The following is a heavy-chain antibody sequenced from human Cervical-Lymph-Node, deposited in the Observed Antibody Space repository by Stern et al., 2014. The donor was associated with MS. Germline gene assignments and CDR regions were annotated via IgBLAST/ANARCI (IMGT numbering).Heavy chain of an antibody. CDR1: GGSISSGSYY. J-gene: IGHJ6*02. D-gene: IGHD3-3*01. V-gene: IGHV4-61*02. Sequence: QVQLQESGPGLVKPSQTLSLTCTVSGGSISSGSYYWSWIRQPAGKGLEWIGRIYTSGSTHYNPSLKSRVTISVDTAENHFSLTLSSWTAADTAVYYCARLYYDFWSGYHYYYYYGMDVWGQGTTVTVSS. CDR3: ARLYYDFWSGYHYYYYYGMDV. CDR2: IYTSGST.